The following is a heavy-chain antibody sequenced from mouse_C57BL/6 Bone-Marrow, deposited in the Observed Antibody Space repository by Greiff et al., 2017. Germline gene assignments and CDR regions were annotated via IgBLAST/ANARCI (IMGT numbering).Heavy chain of an antibody. CDR1: GYTFTDYE. CDR3: TREGNLFYAMDY. V-gene: IGHV1-15*01. Sequence: QVHVKQSGAELVRPGASVTLSCKASGYTFTDYEMHWVKQTPVHGLEWIGAIDPETGGTAYNQKFKGKAILTADKSSSTAYMELRSLTSEDSAVYYCTREGNLFYAMDYWGQGTSVTVSS. J-gene: IGHJ4*01. D-gene: IGHD6-2*01. CDR2: IDPETGGT.